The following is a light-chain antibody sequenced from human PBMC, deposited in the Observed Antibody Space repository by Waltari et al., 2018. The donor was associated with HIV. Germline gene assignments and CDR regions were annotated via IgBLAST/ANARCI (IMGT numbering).Light chain of an antibody. V-gene: IGLV2-14*03. Sequence: QSALTQPASVSGSPGQSITISCTGTSSDVGALNFVPWYQQHPGKAPKLMIYDVSHRSSGIPDRFSGSKSDNTASLTISGLQAEDEADYYCTSYASITSWVFGGGTKVTVL. CDR1: SSDVGALNF. J-gene: IGLJ3*02. CDR2: DVS. CDR3: TSYASITSWV.